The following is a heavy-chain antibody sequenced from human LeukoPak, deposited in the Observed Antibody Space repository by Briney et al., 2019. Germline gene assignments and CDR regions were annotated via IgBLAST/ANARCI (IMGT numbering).Heavy chain of an antibody. V-gene: IGHV4-59*12. D-gene: IGHD6-6*01. Sequence: PSETLSLTCTVSGGSISSYYWSWIRQPPGKGLEWIGSIYYSGSTYYSPSLKSRVTISVDTSKNQFSLKLSSVTAAGTAVYYCAREQNSSAGSWGQGTLATVSS. CDR1: GGSISSYY. CDR2: IYYSGST. J-gene: IGHJ5*02. CDR3: AREQNSSAGS.